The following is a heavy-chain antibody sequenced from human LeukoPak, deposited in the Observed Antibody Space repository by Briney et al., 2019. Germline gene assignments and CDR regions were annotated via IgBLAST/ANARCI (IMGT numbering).Heavy chain of an antibody. D-gene: IGHD1-20*01. CDR1: GYTFTGYY. V-gene: IGHV1-2*02. J-gene: IGHJ3*02. CDR2: INPNSGGT. CDR3: AREGASITGTVDAFDI. Sequence: ASVKVSCKASGYTFTGYYMHWVRQAPGQGLEWMGWINPNSGGTNYAQKFQGRVTMTRDTSISTAYMELSRLRSDDTAVYYCAREGASITGTVDAFDIWGQGTMDTVSS.